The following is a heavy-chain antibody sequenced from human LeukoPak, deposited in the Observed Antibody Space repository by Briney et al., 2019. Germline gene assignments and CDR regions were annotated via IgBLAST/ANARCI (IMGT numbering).Heavy chain of an antibody. D-gene: IGHD4-17*01. Sequence: SETLFLTCAVYGGSFSGYYWSGIRQPPGRGREWIGEINHSGSTNYNPSLKSRVTISVDTSKNQFSLKLSSVTAADTAVYYCARGLGYGDYSNYAFDIWGQGTMVTVSS. CDR1: GGSFSGYY. CDR2: INHSGST. CDR3: ARGLGYGDYSNYAFDI. V-gene: IGHV4-34*01. J-gene: IGHJ3*02.